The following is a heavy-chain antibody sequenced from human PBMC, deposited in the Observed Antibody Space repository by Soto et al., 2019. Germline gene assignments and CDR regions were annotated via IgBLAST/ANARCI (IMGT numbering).Heavy chain of an antibody. J-gene: IGHJ6*03. D-gene: IGHD2-8*02. CDR2: ISGSGGST. V-gene: IGHV3-23*01. Sequence: EVQLLESGGGLVQPGGSLRLSCAASGFTFSSYAMSWVRQAPGKGLEWVSAISGSGGSTYYADSVKGRFTISRDDSTNTLYLQMNSRSDEDTAVYYCAKDGTGVEFGYYYYMDVCGKGTTVTVSS. CDR3: AKDGTGVEFGYYYYMDV. CDR1: GFTFSSYA.